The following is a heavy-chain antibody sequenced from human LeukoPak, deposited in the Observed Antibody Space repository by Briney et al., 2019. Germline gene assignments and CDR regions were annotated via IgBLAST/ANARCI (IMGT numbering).Heavy chain of an antibody. D-gene: IGHD1-26*01. CDR2: ISGSGGYT. CDR3: AKVGSMGADRDFFFQH. V-gene: IGHV3-23*01. Sequence: GGSLRLSCAASGFTLSSYAMSWVRQAPGKGREWVSGISGSGGYTYYADSVKGQFTISRDNSKNTLYLQMNSVRAEDTAVYYCAKVGSMGADRDFFFQHWGQGTLVTVSS. CDR1: GFTLSSYA. J-gene: IGHJ1*01.